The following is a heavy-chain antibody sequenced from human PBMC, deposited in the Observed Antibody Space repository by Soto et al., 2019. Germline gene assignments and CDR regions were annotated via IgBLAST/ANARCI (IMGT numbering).Heavy chain of an antibody. V-gene: IGHV1-46*01. D-gene: IGHD1-26*01. CDR2: INPSGGST. CDR3: PRDTRREDDSGSYSSASWWFDP. J-gene: IGHJ5*02. CDR1: AYTFPSCY. Sequence: AAVKVSCRASAYTFPSCYMHWLRQAPGQGGEGRGGINPSGGSTSYAQKFQGRVTMTRDTSTSTVYMELSSLRSEDTAVSHCPRDTRREDDSGSYSSASWWFDPWAQGTLVTVS.